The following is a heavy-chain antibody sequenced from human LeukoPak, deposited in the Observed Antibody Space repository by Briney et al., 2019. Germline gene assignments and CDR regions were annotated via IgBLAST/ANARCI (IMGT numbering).Heavy chain of an antibody. CDR3: ARGSLYCTNGVCPYYYYGMDV. Sequence: SETLSLTCTVSGGSISSGSYYWSWIRQPAGKGLEWIGRIYTSGSTNYNPSLKSRVTISVDTSKNQFSLKLSSVTAADPAVYYCARGSLYCTNGVCPYYYYGMDVWGQGTTVTVSS. V-gene: IGHV4-61*02. J-gene: IGHJ6*02. CDR2: IYTSGST. CDR1: GGSISSGSYY. D-gene: IGHD2-8*01.